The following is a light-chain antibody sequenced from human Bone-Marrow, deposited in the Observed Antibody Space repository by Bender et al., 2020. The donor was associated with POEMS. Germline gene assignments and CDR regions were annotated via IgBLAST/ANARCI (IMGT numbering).Light chain of an antibody. CDR2: EVT. J-gene: IGLJ3*02. CDR3: CSYTDSSTLVV. V-gene: IGLV2-14*02. Sequence: QSALTQPASVSGSPGQSITISCTGTSSDVGSYNFVSWYQQHPGKAPNLMIYEVTKRPSGVSNRFSGSKSGNTASLTISRLQAEDEADYYCCSYTDSSTLVVFGGGTKLTVL. CDR1: SSDVGSYNF.